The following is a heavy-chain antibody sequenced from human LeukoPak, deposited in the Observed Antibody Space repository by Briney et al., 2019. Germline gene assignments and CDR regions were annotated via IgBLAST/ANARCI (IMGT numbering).Heavy chain of an antibody. CDR1: GFTFRSYA. V-gene: IGHV3-64D*09. CDR3: VKCDYYDSSGYTPGDY. J-gene: IGHJ4*02. CDR2: ISSNGGST. D-gene: IGHD3-22*01. Sequence: PGGSLRLSCSASGFTFRSYAMHWVRQAPGKGLEYVSAISSNGGSTYYADSVKGRFTISRDNSKNTLYLQMSSLRAEDTAVYYCVKCDYYDSSGYTPGDYWGQGTLVTVSS.